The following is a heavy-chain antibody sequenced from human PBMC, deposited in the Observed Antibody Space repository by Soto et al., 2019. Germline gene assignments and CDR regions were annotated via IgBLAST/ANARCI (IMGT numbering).Heavy chain of an antibody. D-gene: IGHD3-22*01. CDR2: IIPIFGTA. J-gene: IGHJ4*02. CDR3: AREADYYDISGTTRFDY. CDR1: GGTFSSYA. Sequence: QVQLVQSGAEVKKPGSSVKVSCKASGGTFSSYAISWVRQAPGQGLEWMGGIIPIFGTANYAQKFQGRVTITADDSPSTAYMELSSLRSEDTAVYCCAREADYYDISGTTRFDYLGQGTLVTVSS. V-gene: IGHV1-69*12.